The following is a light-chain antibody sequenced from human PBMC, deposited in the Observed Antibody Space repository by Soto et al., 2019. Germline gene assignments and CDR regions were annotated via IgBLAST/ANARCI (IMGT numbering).Light chain of an antibody. J-gene: IGKJ2*01. CDR1: QSVSSAY. Sequence: EVVLTQSPGTLSLSPGEIATLSCSASQSVSSAYLAWYQQIPGQAPRLLIYGASSRATGIPDRFSGSGSGTDFTLTVSGLESEDFAVYYCQQSGSSFYTFGQGTKLEIK. V-gene: IGKV3-20*01. CDR3: QQSGSSFYT. CDR2: GAS.